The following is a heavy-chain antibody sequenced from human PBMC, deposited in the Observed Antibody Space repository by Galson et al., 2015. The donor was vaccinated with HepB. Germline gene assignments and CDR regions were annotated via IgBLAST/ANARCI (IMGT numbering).Heavy chain of an antibody. CDR3: ATGVGLVTHEFDY. Sequence: SVKVSCKVSGYTLTALSMHWVRQAPGKGLEWMGSFDREDEETIYAQKFQGRVAMTEDKPTDTAYMELSSLRSEDTAVDYCATGVGLVTHEFDYWGQGTLVTVSS. J-gene: IGHJ4*02. D-gene: IGHD4-23*01. CDR2: FDREDEET. V-gene: IGHV1-24*01. CDR1: GYTLTALS.